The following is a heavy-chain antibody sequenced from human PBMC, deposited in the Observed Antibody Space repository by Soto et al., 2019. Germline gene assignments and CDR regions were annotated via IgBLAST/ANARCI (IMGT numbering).Heavy chain of an antibody. D-gene: IGHD2-15*01. V-gene: IGHV1-46*03. CDR2: INPGGGST. CDR1: GYTFTSYY. J-gene: IGHJ3*01. Sequence: QVQLVQSGAEVKKPGASVKVSCKTSGYTFTSYYMHWMRQAPGQGLEWMGIINPGGGSTTYAQKFQGRVTRSRDTFTSTIYMELSSLSSEDTAVYYCATYCSGGSCPPGTWNWGQGTMVTVSS. CDR3: ATYCSGGSCPPGTWN.